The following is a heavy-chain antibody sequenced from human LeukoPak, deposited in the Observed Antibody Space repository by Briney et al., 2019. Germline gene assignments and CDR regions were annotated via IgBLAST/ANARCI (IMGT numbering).Heavy chain of an antibody. J-gene: IGHJ4*02. CDR1: GFTFCSHA. Sequence: PGGSLRLSCAASGFTFCSHAMAWVRQAPGKGLEWVSAIGGLGSSTYYGDSVKGRFTISRDNSKNTVYLQMDSLRVEDTAVYYCARDPGVVAFHYFDFWGQGTLITVSS. D-gene: IGHD3-3*01. CDR2: IGGLGSST. CDR3: ARDPGVVAFHYFDF. V-gene: IGHV3-23*01.